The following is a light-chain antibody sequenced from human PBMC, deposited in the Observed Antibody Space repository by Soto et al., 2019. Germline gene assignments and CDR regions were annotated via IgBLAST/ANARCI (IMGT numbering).Light chain of an antibody. CDR2: ATS. CDR1: QGINNY. V-gene: IGKV1-27*01. CDR3: QEYDGAPWT. Sequence: DILMTQSPSSLSASVGDRVTITCRASQGINNYLAWYHQKPGKVPNLLIYATSTLQSGVPSRFSGSGFATDFTLTISSLQPEDVGTYYCQEYDGAPWTFGQGTKVEVK. J-gene: IGKJ1*01.